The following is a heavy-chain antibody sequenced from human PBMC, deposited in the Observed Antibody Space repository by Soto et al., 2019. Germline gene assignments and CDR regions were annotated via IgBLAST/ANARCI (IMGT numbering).Heavy chain of an antibody. D-gene: IGHD2-15*01. J-gene: IGHJ4*02. CDR3: ARGQERRGFDY. CDR1: GYTFTSYD. Sequence: QVQLVQSGAEVKKPGASVKVSCKASGYTFTSYDINWVRQATGQGLEWMGWMNPNSGNTVYAQKSQXRVTMTRNTSISTAYMELSSLSSDDTAVYYCARGQERRGFDYWGQGTLVTVSS. V-gene: IGHV1-8*01. CDR2: MNPNSGNT.